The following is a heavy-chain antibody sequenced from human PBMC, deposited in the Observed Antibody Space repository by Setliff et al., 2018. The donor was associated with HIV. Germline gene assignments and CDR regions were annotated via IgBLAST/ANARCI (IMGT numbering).Heavy chain of an antibody. CDR3: ISSGYSYVYDDY. J-gene: IGHJ4*02. CDR1: GGTFSSYA. Sequence: ASVKVSCKASGGTFSSYAISWVRQAPGQGLEWMGGIIPILGIANYAQKFQGRVTITADKSTSTAYMELSSLKTEDTAVYYCISSGYSYVYDDYWGQGTLVTVSS. D-gene: IGHD5-18*01. V-gene: IGHV1-69*10. CDR2: IIPILGIA.